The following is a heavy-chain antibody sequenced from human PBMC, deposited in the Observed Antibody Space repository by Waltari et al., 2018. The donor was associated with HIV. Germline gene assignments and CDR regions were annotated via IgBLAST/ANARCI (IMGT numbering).Heavy chain of an antibody. CDR2: MYSGGSK. CDR1: GFSVSRNY. V-gene: IGHV3-53*01. J-gene: IGHJ3*02. Sequence: EVQLVESGGGLIQPGGSLRLSCAVSGFSVSRNYMSWVRQAQGKGLEWASVMYSGGSKYYSDSAKGRFTISRDESKNTLYLQMNSLRAEDTAVYYCARDRGSSPNDAFDIWGQGTMVTVSS. D-gene: IGHD6-6*01. CDR3: ARDRGSSPNDAFDI.